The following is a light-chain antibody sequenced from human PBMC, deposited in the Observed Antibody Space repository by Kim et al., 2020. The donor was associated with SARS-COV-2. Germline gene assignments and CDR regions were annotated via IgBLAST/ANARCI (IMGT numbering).Light chain of an antibody. CDR2: STN. Sequence: PGATVTLTCASSTGAVTSGYYPTWFQQKPGQAPRALIYSTNNKHSWTPARFSGSLLGGKAALTLSGVQPEDEGDYYCLLYYANAQVFGGGTKLAVL. V-gene: IGLV7-43*01. J-gene: IGLJ3*02. CDR1: TGAVTSGYY. CDR3: LLYYANAQV.